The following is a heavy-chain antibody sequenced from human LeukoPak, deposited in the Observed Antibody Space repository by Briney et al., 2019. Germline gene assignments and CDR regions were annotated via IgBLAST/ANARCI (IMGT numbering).Heavy chain of an antibody. V-gene: IGHV3-23*01. Sequence: GGSLRLSCAASGFTFSSYAMSWVRQAPGKGLEWVSAIGNIGDGTHYADSVKGRFTISRDNSKNTLWLHMNSLRAEDTAVYFCARDFSGYDYNFDYWGQGTLVTVSS. J-gene: IGHJ4*02. CDR1: GFTFSSYA. CDR3: ARDFSGYDYNFDY. CDR2: IGNIGDGT. D-gene: IGHD5-12*01.